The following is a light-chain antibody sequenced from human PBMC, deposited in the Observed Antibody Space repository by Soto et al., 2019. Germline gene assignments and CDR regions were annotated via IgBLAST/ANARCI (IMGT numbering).Light chain of an antibody. CDR3: QQYNNWPPIT. CDR1: QSVRSD. CDR2: GAS. J-gene: IGKJ5*01. V-gene: IGKV3-15*01. Sequence: EVVMTQSPATLSVSPGERATLSCWASQSVRSDLAWYQQKPGQTPRLLIYGASTRAPGIPARFSGSGSGTEFTLTISSLQSADFAVYDCQQYNNWPPITFGNGTRLEI.